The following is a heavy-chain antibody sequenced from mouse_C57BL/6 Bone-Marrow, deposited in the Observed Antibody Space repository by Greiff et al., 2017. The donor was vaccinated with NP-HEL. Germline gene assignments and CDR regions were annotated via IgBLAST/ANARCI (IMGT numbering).Heavy chain of an antibody. CDR3: TTLSYGSSYAY. D-gene: IGHD1-1*01. J-gene: IGHJ3*01. V-gene: IGHV14-4*01. Sequence: VQLKQSGAELVRPGASVKLSCTASGFNFKDDYMHWVKQRPEQGLEWIGWIDPENGDTEYASKFQGKATITADTSSNTAYLQLSSLTSEDTAVYYCTTLSYGSSYAYWGQGTLVTVSA. CDR2: IDPENGDT. CDR1: GFNFKDDY.